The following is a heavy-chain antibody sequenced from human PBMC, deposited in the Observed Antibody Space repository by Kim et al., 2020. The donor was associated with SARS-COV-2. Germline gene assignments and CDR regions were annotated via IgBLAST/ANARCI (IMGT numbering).Heavy chain of an antibody. D-gene: IGHD2-21*02. CDR2: INTNTGNP. V-gene: IGHV7-4-1*02. CDR3: ASDSTAYFDS. J-gene: IGHJ4*02. CDR1: GYTFTSNA. Sequence: ASLKGSCKASGYTFTSNAMNWVRQAPGQGLEWMGWINTNTGNPTYAQGFTGRFAFSLDTSVSTAYLQVSSLKAEDTAVYYCASDSTAYFDSWGQGTLVTVSS.